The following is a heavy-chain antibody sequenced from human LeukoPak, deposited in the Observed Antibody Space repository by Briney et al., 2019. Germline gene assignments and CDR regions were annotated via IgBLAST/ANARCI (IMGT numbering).Heavy chain of an antibody. J-gene: IGHJ4*02. V-gene: IGHV5-51*01. CDR2: IYPGDSNT. Sequence: GESLKIPCEGSGYSFTSYWIGWVRQMPGEGLEWMGIIYPGDSNTRYSPSFQGQVTISADKSISTAYLQWSSLKASDTAMYYCARLSVVGATISYFDYWGQGTLVTVSS. D-gene: IGHD1-26*01. CDR1: GYSFTSYW. CDR3: ARLSVVGATISYFDY.